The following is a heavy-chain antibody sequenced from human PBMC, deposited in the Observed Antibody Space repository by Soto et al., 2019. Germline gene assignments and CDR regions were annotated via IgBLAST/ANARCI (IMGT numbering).Heavy chain of an antibody. J-gene: IGHJ4*02. CDR1: GGSISSGGYY. CDR2: IYYSGST. V-gene: IGHV4-31*03. D-gene: IGHD3-10*01. CDR3: ARDRRSVSYLDY. Sequence: SETLSLTCTVSGGSISSGGYYWSWIRQHPGKGLEWIGYIYYSGSTYYNPSLKSRVTISVDTSKNQFSLKLSSVTAADTAVYYWARDRRSVSYLDYWGQGTLVKVSS.